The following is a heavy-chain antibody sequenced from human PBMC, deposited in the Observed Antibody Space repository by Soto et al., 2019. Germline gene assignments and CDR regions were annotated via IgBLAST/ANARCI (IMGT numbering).Heavy chain of an antibody. CDR3: ASQEMATKNVDAFDI. J-gene: IGHJ3*02. D-gene: IGHD5-12*01. CDR2: IYPGDSDT. CDR1: GYSFIDYW. V-gene: IGHV5-51*01. Sequence: PGESLKISCKGSGYSFIDYWIGWVRQVPGKGLEWMGVIYPGDSDTRYSPSFQGQVTISADKSISTAYLQWSSLKASDTAMYYCASQEMATKNVDAFDIWGQGTMVTVSS.